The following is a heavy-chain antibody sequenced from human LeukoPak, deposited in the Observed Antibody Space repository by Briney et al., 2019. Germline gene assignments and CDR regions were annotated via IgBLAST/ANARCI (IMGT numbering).Heavy chain of an antibody. V-gene: IGHV4-61*01. J-gene: IGHJ3*02. CDR1: GGSVSSGSYY. Sequence: SETLSLTCSVSGGSVSSGSYYWSWIRQHPGKGLEWIGYIYYSGSTNYNSSLKSRVTISVDTSKNQFSLKLSSVTAADTAVYYCAREQWLPNPSAFGIWGQGTMVTVSS. CDR3: AREQWLPNPSAFGI. D-gene: IGHD6-19*01. CDR2: IYYSGST.